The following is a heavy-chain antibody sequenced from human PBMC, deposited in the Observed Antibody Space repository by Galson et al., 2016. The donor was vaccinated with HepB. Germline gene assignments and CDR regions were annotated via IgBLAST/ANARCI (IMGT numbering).Heavy chain of an antibody. CDR1: GFTFSDYY. D-gene: IGHD1-26*01. J-gene: IGHJ3*01. Sequence: SLRLSCAASGFTFSDYYMSWIRQAPGKGLEWVSYISPTSNDINFADSVVGRFSISRDNAKKSLYLQMNTLGAEDTAVYYCASPSGRFSVHTFDLWGQGTMVTVSS. CDR3: ASPSGRFSVHTFDL. CDR2: ISPTSNDI. V-gene: IGHV3-11*06.